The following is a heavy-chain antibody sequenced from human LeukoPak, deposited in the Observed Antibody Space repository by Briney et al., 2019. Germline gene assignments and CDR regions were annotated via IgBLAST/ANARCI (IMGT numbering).Heavy chain of an antibody. V-gene: IGHV3-64*01. CDR1: GFTFSSYA. D-gene: IGHD6-13*01. CDR3: ARDQSSSWSRRYFQH. Sequence: GGSLRLSCAASGFTFSSYAMHWVRQAPGKGLEYVSAISSNGGSTYYANSVKGRFTISRDNSKNTLYLQMSSLRAEDMAVYYCARDQSSSWSRRYFQHWGQGTLVTVSS. CDR2: ISSNGGST. J-gene: IGHJ1*01.